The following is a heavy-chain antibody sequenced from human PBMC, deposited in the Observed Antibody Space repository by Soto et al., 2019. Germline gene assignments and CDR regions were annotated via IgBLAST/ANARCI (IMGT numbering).Heavy chain of an antibody. CDR2: ISSSGSTI. CDR3: VLLFTAWDYFDY. CDR1: GFTFSDYY. Sequence: GGSLRLSCAASGFTFSDYYMSWIRQAPGKGLEWVSYISSSGSTIYYADSVKGRFTISRDNAKNSLYLQMNSLRAEDTAVYYCVLLFTAWDYFDYWGQGPLVTVPS. V-gene: IGHV3-11*01. D-gene: IGHD1-26*01. J-gene: IGHJ4*02.